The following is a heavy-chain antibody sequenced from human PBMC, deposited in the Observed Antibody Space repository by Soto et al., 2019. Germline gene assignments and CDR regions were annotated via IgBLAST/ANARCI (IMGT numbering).Heavy chain of an antibody. CDR3: AKDMYSGSWYFYYYSMDV. CDR1: GFTFSSYA. Sequence: EVQLLESGGGLVQPGGSLRLSCAASGFTFSSYAMSWVRQAPGKGLEWVSAISGSGGSTYYADSVKGRFTISRDNSKNTLYLQMSGLRAEDTAVYYCAKDMYSGSWYFYYYSMDVWGQGTTVTVSS. CDR2: ISGSGGST. J-gene: IGHJ6*02. D-gene: IGHD1-26*01. V-gene: IGHV3-23*01.